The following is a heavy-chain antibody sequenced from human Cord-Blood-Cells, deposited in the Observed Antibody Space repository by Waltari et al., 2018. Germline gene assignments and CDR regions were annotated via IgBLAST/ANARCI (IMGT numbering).Heavy chain of an antibody. V-gene: IGHV1-3*01. CDR3: AREYGDYVDYYYGMDV. Sequence: VHLVQSGAEGKIPGSSVKFPFTVSGYAFTSYAMDWARRASGQRLVWMGWINAGNGNTKNSRSFQGRVTITRDTSASTAYMELSSLRSEDTAVYYCAREYGDYVDYYYGMDVWGQGTTVTVSS. D-gene: IGHD4-17*01. CDR1: GYAFTSYA. CDR2: INAGNGNT. J-gene: IGHJ6*02.